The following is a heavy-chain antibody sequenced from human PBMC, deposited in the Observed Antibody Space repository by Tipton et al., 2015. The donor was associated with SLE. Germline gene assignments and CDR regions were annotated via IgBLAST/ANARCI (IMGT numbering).Heavy chain of an antibody. CDR3: ARDSGTIFGVVARYFDY. CDR1: GDSITTYY. J-gene: IGHJ4*02. Sequence: TLSLTCTVSGDSITTYYWSWIRQSPGKGLEWIGYIYYSGTSRYNPSLKSRVSMSIDTSKSQFYLHLRSVTAADTAVYYCARDSGTIFGVVARYFDYWGQGSLVTVSS. D-gene: IGHD3-3*01. CDR2: IYYSGTS. V-gene: IGHV4-59*01.